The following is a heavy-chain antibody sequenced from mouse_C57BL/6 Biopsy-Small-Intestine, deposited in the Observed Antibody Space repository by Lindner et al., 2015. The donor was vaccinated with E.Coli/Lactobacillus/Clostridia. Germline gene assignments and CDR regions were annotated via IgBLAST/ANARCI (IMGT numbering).Heavy chain of an antibody. CDR3: ARGYGNYDFDY. CDR1: GFDFTNYL. CDR2: NNPGSGGT. Sequence: VQLQESGAELVRPGTSVKVSCKTSGFDFTNYLMEWVKQRPGQGLEWIEVNNPGSGGTDYNEKFKGKAIMTADKSSSTAYMHLSSLTSEDSAVYFCARGYGNYDFDYWGQGTTLTVSS. D-gene: IGHD2-1*01. V-gene: IGHV1-54*01. J-gene: IGHJ2*01.